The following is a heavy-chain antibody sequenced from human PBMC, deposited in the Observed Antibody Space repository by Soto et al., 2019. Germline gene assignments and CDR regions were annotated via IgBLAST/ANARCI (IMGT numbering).Heavy chain of an antibody. CDR1: GFTFRTYY. D-gene: IGHD6-6*01. J-gene: IGHJ4*02. V-gene: IGHV3-21*01. Sequence: EVELVESGGGLVKPGGSLKLSCAASGFTFRTYYMIWVRQAPGKGLEWVSTISAGSSNIYYAPSVKGRFTISRDNAKNLLYLQINGLRAEDTAVYYCARQYPSSSRHFDHWGQGTLVIVSS. CDR3: ARQYPSSSRHFDH. CDR2: ISAGSSNI.